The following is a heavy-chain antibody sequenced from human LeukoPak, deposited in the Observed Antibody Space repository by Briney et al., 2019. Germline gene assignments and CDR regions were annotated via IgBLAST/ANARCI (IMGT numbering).Heavy chain of an antibody. CDR1: GGSISSYY. CDR3: ARDYDSSAYYYRH. D-gene: IGHD3-22*01. Sequence: SETLSLTCTVSGGSISSYYWSWIRQPPGKGLEWIGYIYYSGSTNYNPSLKSRVTISVDTSNNHFSLKLSSVTAADTAVYYCARDYDSSAYYYRHWGQGALVTVSS. J-gene: IGHJ4*02. CDR2: IYYSGST. V-gene: IGHV4-59*12.